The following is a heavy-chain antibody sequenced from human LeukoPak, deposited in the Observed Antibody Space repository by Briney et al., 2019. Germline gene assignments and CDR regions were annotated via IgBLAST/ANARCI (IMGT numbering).Heavy chain of an antibody. V-gene: IGHV5-51*01. CDR1: GYRFTNYR. D-gene: IGHD3-3*01. J-gene: IGHJ6*03. Sequence: GESLKISCKGSGYRFTNYRIGWVRQMPGKGLEWMGIIYPGDSETTYSPSFQGQVTISADTSISTAYLQWSSLKASDTAMYYCARHSPTIFGSHYYYMDVWGKGTTVTVSS. CDR3: ARHSPTIFGSHYYYMDV. CDR2: IYPGDSET.